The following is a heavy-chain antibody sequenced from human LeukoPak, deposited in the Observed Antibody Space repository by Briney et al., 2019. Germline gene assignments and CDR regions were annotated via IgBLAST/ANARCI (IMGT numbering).Heavy chain of an antibody. D-gene: IGHD2-15*01. V-gene: IGHV3-15*01. CDR2: IKNKVDGATT. J-gene: IGHJ4*02. CDR3: ARDLLSVVAATPYYFDY. Sequence: PGGSLRLSCAASGFTFSNAWMSWVRQAPGKGLEWVGRIKNKVDGATTDYAAPVIGRFTISRDESRNTLYLQMNNLKTEDTAVYYCARDLLSVVAATPYYFDYWGQGALVTVSS. CDR1: GFTFSNAW.